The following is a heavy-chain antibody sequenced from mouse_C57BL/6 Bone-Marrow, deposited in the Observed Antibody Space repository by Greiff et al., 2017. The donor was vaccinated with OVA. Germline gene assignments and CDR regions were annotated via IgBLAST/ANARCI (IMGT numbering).Heavy chain of an antibody. V-gene: IGHV1-54*01. J-gene: IGHJ2*01. CDR2: INPGSGGT. CDR1: GYAFTNYL. Sequence: VQLQQSGAELVRPRTSVKVSCKASGYAFTNYLIEWVKQRPGPGLEWIGVINPGSGGTNYNEKFKGKATLTADKSSSTAYMQLSSLTSEDSAVYFCARSWDYFDYWGQGTTLTVSS. CDR3: ARSWDYFDY. D-gene: IGHD4-1*01.